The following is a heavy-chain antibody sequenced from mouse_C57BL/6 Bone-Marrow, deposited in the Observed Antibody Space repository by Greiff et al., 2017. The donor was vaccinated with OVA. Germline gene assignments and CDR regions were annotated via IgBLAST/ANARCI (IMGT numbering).Heavy chain of an antibody. CDR1: GYTFTGYW. CDR3: ARNLYYFDY. V-gene: IGHV1-9*01. Sequence: VQRVESGAELMKPGASVKLSCKATGYTFTGYWIEWVKQRPGHGLEWIGEILTGSGSTTYNEKFKGKATFTADTSSNTAYMQLSSLTTEDSAIYYCARNLYYFDYWGQGTTLTVSS. CDR2: ILTGSGST. J-gene: IGHJ2*01.